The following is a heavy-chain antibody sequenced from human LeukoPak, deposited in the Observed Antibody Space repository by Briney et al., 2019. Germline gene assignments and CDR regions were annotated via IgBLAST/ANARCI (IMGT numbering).Heavy chain of an antibody. J-gene: IGHJ4*02. Sequence: ASVKVSCKASGYTFTSYYMHWVRQTPGQGLEWMGIINPSGGSTSYAQKFQGRVTMTRDMSTSTVYMELSSLRSEDTAVYYCASTDSSSWYRYGYWGQGTLVTVSS. CDR1: GYTFTSYY. D-gene: IGHD6-13*01. CDR2: INPSGGST. CDR3: ASTDSSSWYRYGY. V-gene: IGHV1-46*01.